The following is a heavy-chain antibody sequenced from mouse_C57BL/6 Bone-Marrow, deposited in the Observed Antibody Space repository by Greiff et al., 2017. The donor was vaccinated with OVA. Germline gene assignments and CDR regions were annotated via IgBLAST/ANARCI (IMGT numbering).Heavy chain of an antibody. J-gene: IGHJ4*01. CDR1: GFTFSDYY. CDR2: ISNGGGST. CDR3: AREASGIYYYAMDY. D-gene: IGHD3-1*01. V-gene: IGHV5-12*01. Sequence: EVKLLESGGGLVQPGGSLKLSCAASGFTFSDYYMYWVRQTPEKRLEWVAYISNGGGSTYYPDTVKGRFTISRDNAKNTLYLPMSRLKSEDTAMYYCAREASGIYYYAMDYWGQGTSVTVSS.